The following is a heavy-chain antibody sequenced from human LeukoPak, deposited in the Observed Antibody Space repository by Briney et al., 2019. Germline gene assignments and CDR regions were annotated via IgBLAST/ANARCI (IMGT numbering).Heavy chain of an antibody. V-gene: IGHV3-7*01. CDR3: VTAPTRTYSVY. CDR2: IKEDGSDK. Sequence: GGSLRLSCAASGFTFSTYWMSWVRQAPGKGPEWVANIKEDGSDKYYVGSVKGRFTISRDNAKNSLYLQMNSLRVEDTAVYYCVTAPTRTYSVYWGQGTLVTVSS. D-gene: IGHD2-15*01. J-gene: IGHJ4*02. CDR1: GFTFSTYW.